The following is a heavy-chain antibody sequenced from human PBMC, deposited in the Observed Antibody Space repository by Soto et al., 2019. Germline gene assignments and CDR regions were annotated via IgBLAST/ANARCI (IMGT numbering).Heavy chain of an antibody. CDR2: SRAKDHSYTT. CDR3: ARNLAYGGGYTFDY. V-gene: IGHV3-72*01. Sequence: VQLVESGGGLGQPGGSLRLSCAVSAFTLRDHFLDWVRQAPGKGLEWVGRSRAKDHSYTTEYRASVQGRFTILREDSRTALYLQMNSWITVDPAVNYCARNLAYGGGYTFDYWGQGTLVTVSS. J-gene: IGHJ4*02. D-gene: IGHD3-10*01. CDR1: AFTLRDHF.